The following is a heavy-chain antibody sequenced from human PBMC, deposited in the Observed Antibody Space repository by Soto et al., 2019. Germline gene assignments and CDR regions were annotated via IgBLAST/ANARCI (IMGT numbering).Heavy chain of an antibody. J-gene: IGHJ6*02. D-gene: IGHD3-10*01. CDR1: GYTFTSYY. V-gene: IGHV1-46*01. Sequence: ASVKVSCKASGYTFTSYYMHWVRQAPGQGLEWMGIINPSGGSTSYAQKFQGRVTMTRDTSTSTVYMELSSLRSEDTAVYYCARDRGTGPYYYYYYGMDVWGQGTTVTVSS. CDR2: INPSGGST. CDR3: ARDRGTGPYYYYYYGMDV.